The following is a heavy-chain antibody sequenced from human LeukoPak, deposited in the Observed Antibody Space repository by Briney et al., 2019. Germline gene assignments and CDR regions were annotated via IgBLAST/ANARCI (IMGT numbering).Heavy chain of an antibody. CDR1: GYTFTSYY. V-gene: IGHV1-46*01. Sequence: ASVKVSCKASGYTFTSYYMHWVRQAPGQGLEWMGIINPSGGSTSYAQKFQGRVTMTRDMSTSTVYMELSSLRSEDTAVYYCARDEQQQWLDPWGQGTLVTVSS. CDR2: INPSGGST. J-gene: IGHJ5*02. D-gene: IGHD6-13*01. CDR3: ARDEQQQWLDP.